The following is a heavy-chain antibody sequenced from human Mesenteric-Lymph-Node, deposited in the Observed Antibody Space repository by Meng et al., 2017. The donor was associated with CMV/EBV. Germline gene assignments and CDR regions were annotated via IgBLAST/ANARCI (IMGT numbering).Heavy chain of an antibody. J-gene: IGHJ6*02. CDR3: ARDGLVVPAATYYDFWSGAFDYYYYGMDV. Sequence: GGSLRLSCEASGFSFSSYWMSWVRQAPGKGLEWVANIKQDGSDKYYVDSVKGRFTISRDNAKNSLYLQMNSLRAEDTAVYYCARDGLVVPAATYYDFWSGAFDYYYYGMDVWGQGTTVTVSS. CDR2: IKQDGSDK. D-gene: IGHD3-3*01. CDR1: GFSFSSYW. V-gene: IGHV3-7*01.